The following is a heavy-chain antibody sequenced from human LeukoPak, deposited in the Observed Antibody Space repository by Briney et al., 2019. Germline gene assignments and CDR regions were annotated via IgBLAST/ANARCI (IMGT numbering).Heavy chain of an antibody. CDR2: MNPNSGNT. Sequence: GVSVKISCKASGYTFTSYDINWVRQATGQGLEWMGWMNPNSGNTGYAQKFQGRVTMTRNTSISTAYMELSSLRSEDTAVYYCARGRIATANDYWGQGTLVTVSS. CDR3: ARGRIATANDY. CDR1: GYTFTSYD. D-gene: IGHD4-11*01. V-gene: IGHV1-8*01. J-gene: IGHJ4*02.